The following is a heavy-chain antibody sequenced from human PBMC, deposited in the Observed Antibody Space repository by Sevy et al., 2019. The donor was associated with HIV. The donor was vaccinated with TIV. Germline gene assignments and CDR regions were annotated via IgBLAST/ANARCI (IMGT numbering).Heavy chain of an antibody. J-gene: IGHJ4*02. CDR1: GFTFSNYG. CDR3: AKGKYGDYLNYFDY. Sequence: GRSLRLSCAASGFTFSNYGMHWVRQAPGKGLEWVAVISYDGSNKYYADSVKGRFTISRDNSKNTLYLQMNSLRAEDTAVYYCAKGKYGDYLNYFDYWGQGTLVTVSS. D-gene: IGHD4-17*01. V-gene: IGHV3-30*18. CDR2: ISYDGSNK.